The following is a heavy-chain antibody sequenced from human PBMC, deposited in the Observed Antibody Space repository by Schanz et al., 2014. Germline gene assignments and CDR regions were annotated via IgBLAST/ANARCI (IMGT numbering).Heavy chain of an antibody. J-gene: IGHJ6*02. CDR1: GFTFSNYA. CDR3: AKGMGYCSGGTCYDYYYYGLDV. D-gene: IGHD2-15*01. CDR2: FIVDSGNT. V-gene: IGHV3-23*01. Sequence: EVQLLESGGGLVRPGGSLRLSCAASGFTFSNYAMSWVRQAPGKGLEWVSGFIVDSGNTYYAGSVKGRFSISRDNSENTLYLQMNSLSADDTAVFYCAKGMGYCSGGTCYDYYYYGLDVWGQGTLVTVSS.